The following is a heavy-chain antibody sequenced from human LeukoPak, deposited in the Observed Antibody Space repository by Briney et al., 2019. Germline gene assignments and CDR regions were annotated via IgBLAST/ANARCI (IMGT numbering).Heavy chain of an antibody. CDR2: FRGSGYTT. J-gene: IGHJ4*02. CDR1: GFTFSSYA. D-gene: IGHD6-19*01. Sequence: GGSLRPSCAASGFTFSSYAMNWVRQAPGKGLEWVSTFRGSGYTTYYADCVKGRFAISTDNSKNTLYLQMDSLRAEDTDVYYCAKSYSSGWFGLYFDSWGQGTLVTVSS. CDR3: AKSYSSGWFGLYFDS. V-gene: IGHV3-23*01.